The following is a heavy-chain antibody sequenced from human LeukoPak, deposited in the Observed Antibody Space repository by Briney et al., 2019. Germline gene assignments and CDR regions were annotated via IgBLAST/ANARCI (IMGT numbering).Heavy chain of an antibody. J-gene: IGHJ1*01. D-gene: IGHD2-15*01. CDR1: GGSISSYH. V-gene: IGHV4-59*08. CDR2: IYYSGST. Sequence: PSETLSLTCAVSGGSISSYHWSWIRQPPGKGLEWIGYIYYSGSTNYNPSLKSRVTISVDTSKNQFSLKLSSVTAADTAVYYCARSGGKGYFQHWGQGTLVTVSS. CDR3: ARSGGKGYFQH.